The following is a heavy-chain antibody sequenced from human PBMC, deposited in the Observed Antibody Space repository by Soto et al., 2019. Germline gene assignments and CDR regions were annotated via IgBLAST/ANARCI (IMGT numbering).Heavy chain of an antibody. D-gene: IGHD1-26*01. CDR2: IIPILGIA. V-gene: IGHV1-69*02. CDR1: GGTFSSYT. CDR3: ARSQRWELRGGYWYFDL. Sequence: QVQLVQSGAEVKKPGSSVKVSCKASGGTFSSYTISWVRQAPGQGLEWMGRIIPILGIANYAQKFQGRVTITADKSTRTAYMELSSLRSEDTAVYSCARSQRWELRGGYWYFDLWGRGTLVTVSS. J-gene: IGHJ2*01.